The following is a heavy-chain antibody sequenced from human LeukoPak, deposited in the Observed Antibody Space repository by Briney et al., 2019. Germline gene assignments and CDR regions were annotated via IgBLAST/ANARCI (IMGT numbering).Heavy chain of an antibody. CDR1: GFTCSSYW. D-gene: IGHD3/OR15-3a*01. CDR3: ARDGRPLDY. J-gene: IGHJ4*02. Sequence: GGSLRLSCAVSGFTCSSYWMTWVRQAPGKGLEWVANIKQDGGEKYYVNSVKGRFTISRDNAKNSLYLEMNSLRVEDTAIYYCARDGRPLDYWGLGTLVTVSS. CDR2: IKQDGGEK. V-gene: IGHV3-7*01.